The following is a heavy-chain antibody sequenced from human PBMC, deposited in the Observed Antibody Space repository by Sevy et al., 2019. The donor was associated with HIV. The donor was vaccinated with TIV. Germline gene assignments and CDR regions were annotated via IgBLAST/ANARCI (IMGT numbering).Heavy chain of an antibody. Sequence: SETLSLTCTVSDDSMNNDLNYWGWIRQPPGKELEWIGTISYSGSTSYNPSLQSRVTMSVDTSKDHFSLKLNSVTTADSAVYYCARATYDPGYSKEPSFDHWGQGALVTVSS. CDR2: ISYSGST. V-gene: IGHV4-39*02. CDR1: DDSMNNDLNY. J-gene: IGHJ4*02. CDR3: ARATYDPGYSKEPSFDH. D-gene: IGHD5-18*01.